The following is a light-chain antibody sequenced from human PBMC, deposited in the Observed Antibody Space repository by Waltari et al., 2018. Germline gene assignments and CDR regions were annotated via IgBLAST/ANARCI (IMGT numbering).Light chain of an antibody. CDR3: QKYGTRPAT. CDR2: DAS. CDR1: QSVGRT. V-gene: IGKV3-20*01. Sequence: EIVLTQSPASLSLSPGDRATLSCRASQSVGRTLAWYQQRPGQAPSLLINDASSRATGIPDRFSGSGSGTDFSLTISRLEPEDFAVYYCQKYGTRPATFGQGTKVEVK. J-gene: IGKJ1*01.